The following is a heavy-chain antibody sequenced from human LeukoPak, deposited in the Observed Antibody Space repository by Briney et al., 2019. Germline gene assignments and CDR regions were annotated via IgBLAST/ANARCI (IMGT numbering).Heavy chain of an antibody. CDR1: GYTFTGYY. CDR2: ISAYNGNT. V-gene: IGHV1-18*04. D-gene: IGHD3-16*01. Sequence: ASVKVSCKASGYTFTGYYMHWVRQAPGQGLEWMGWISAYNGNTNYAQKLQGRVTMTTDTSTSTAYMELRSLRSDDTAVYYCARDSLRAHAFDIWGQGTMVTVSS. CDR3: ARDSLRAHAFDI. J-gene: IGHJ3*02.